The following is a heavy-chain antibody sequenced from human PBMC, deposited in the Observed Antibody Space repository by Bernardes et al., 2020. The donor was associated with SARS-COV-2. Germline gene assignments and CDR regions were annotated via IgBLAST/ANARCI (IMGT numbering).Heavy chain of an antibody. CDR2: IYYSGST. D-gene: IGHD6-13*01. Sequence: SETLSLTCTVSGGSISSYYWSWIRQPPGKGLEWIGYIYYSGSTNYNPSLKSRVTISVDTSKNQFSLKLSSVTAADTAVYYCARAPIPTYSSSWYAPRLHFDYWGQGTLVTVSS. J-gene: IGHJ4*02. CDR1: GGSISSYY. CDR3: ARAPIPTYSSSWYAPRLHFDY. V-gene: IGHV4-59*01.